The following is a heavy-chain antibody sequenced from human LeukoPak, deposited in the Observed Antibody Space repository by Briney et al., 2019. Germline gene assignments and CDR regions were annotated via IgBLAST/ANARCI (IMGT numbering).Heavy chain of an antibody. CDR1: GGSISSYY. V-gene: IGHV4-59*01. D-gene: IGHD3-9*01. CDR3: ARVADILTGYTLDY. Sequence: SETLSLTCTVSGGSISSYYWSWIRQPPGEGLEWIGYIYYSGSTNCNPSLKSRVTISVDTSKNQFSLKLSSVTAADTAVYYCARVADILTGYTLDYWGQGTLVTVSS. J-gene: IGHJ4*02. CDR2: IYYSGST.